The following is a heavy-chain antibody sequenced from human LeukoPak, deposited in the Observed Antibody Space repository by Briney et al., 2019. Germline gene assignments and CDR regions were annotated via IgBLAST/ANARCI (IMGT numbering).Heavy chain of an antibody. D-gene: IGHD6-19*01. Sequence: GRSLRLSCAASGFTFDDYAMHWVRQAPGKGLEWVSGICWNSGSIGYADSVKGRFTISRDNAKNSLYLQMNSLRAEDMALYYCAKDIRAVAGASSAFDIWGQGTMVTVSS. V-gene: IGHV3-9*03. CDR2: ICWNSGSI. CDR3: AKDIRAVAGASSAFDI. J-gene: IGHJ3*02. CDR1: GFTFDDYA.